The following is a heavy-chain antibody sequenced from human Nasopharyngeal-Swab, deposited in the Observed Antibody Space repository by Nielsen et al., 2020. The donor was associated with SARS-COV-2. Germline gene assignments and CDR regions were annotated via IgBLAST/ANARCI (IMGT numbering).Heavy chain of an antibody. D-gene: IGHD3-3*01. V-gene: IGHV3-13*01. CDR1: GFPFLISD. CDR3: ARARGINLGLGVVGDMDV. J-gene: IGHJ6*03. CDR2: IGTEGDT. Sequence: GESLKISCAASGFPFLISDMPWVRHVPVKGLEWVSSIGTEGDTHYPDSVKGRFTISRENAKSSLYLQMNIVRAEDTGVYYCARARGINLGLGVVGDMDVWGKGTTVNVSS.